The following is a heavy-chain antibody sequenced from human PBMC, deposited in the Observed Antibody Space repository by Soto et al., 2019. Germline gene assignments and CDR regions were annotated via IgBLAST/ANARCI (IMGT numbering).Heavy chain of an antibody. CDR1: GYSFTSYW. CDR2: IDPSDSCT. D-gene: IGHD3-22*01. V-gene: IGHV5-10-1*01. J-gene: IGHJ4*02. CDR3: ARHSYYYDSSGYSPFDY. Sequence: PGESLKISCKGSGYSFTSYWISWVRQMPGKGLEWMGRIDPSDSCTNYSPSFQGHVTISADKSISTAYLQWSSLKASDTAMYYCARHSYYYDSSGYSPFDYWGQGTLVTVSS.